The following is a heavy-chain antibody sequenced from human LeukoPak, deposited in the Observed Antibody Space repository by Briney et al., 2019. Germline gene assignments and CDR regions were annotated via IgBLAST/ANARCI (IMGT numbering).Heavy chain of an antibody. CDR1: GFAFSSYA. D-gene: IGHD1-26*01. V-gene: IGHV3-23*01. CDR3: TTRSYSGSYTLGY. J-gene: IGHJ4*02. CDR2: ISGSGGST. Sequence: GGSLRLSCAASGFAFSSYAMSWVRQAPGKGLEWVSTISGSGGSTYYADSVKGRFTISRDNSKNTLYLQMNSLRAEDTAVYYCTTRSYSGSYTLGYWGQGTLVTVSS.